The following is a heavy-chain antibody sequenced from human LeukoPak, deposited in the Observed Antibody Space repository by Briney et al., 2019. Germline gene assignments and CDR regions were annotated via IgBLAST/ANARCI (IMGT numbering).Heavy chain of an antibody. Sequence: GGSPRLSCAASGFTFSSYAMSWVRQAPGKGLEWVSGISGSGGSTYYADSVKGRFTISRDNSKNTLYLQMNSLRAEDTAVYYCAKPLWFGESNFDYWGQGTLVTVSS. D-gene: IGHD3-10*01. V-gene: IGHV3-23*01. CDR2: ISGSGGST. J-gene: IGHJ4*02. CDR3: AKPLWFGESNFDY. CDR1: GFTFSSYA.